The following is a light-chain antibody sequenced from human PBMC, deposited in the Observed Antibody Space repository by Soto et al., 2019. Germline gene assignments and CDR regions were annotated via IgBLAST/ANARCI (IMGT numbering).Light chain of an antibody. J-gene: IGLJ3*02. CDR1: ASDIGSYDY. CDR3: ASYTGSTTRWV. Sequence: QSALTQPASVSGSPGQSITVSCTGTASDIGSYDYVSWYQHHPGKAPKLLIYEVTNRPSGVSNRFSGSKSDYTASLTISGLQAEDEGHYYCASYTGSTTRWVFGCGTKVTVL. CDR2: EVT. V-gene: IGLV2-14*01.